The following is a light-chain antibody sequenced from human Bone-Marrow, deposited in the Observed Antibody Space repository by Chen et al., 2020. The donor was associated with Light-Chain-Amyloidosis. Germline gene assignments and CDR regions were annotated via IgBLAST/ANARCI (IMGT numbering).Light chain of an antibody. CDR1: NIGSTS. Sequence: SYVLTQPSSVSVAPGQTATISCGGNNIGSTSVHWYQQTPGQAPLLVVYDDSARPSGIPERLSGSNSGNSATMTISRVDAGDEADYYCHVWNRSSDRPVFGGGTKLTVL. J-gene: IGLJ3*02. CDR2: DDS. CDR3: HVWNRSSDRPV. V-gene: IGLV3-21*02.